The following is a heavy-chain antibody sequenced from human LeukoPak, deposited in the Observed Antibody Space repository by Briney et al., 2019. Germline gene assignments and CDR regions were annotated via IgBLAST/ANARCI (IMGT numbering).Heavy chain of an antibody. J-gene: IGHJ5*02. CDR1: GYXFTSYW. CDR2: IYPGDSDT. D-gene: IGHD6-25*01. CDR3: ARSGEGIAATGPWFDP. Sequence: GESLKISCNGSGYXFTSYWICWVRQMPGKGLERMGIIYPGDSDTRYSPSFQGQVTISADKSISTAYLQWSSLKASDTAMYYCARSGEGIAATGPWFDPWGQGTLVTVSS. V-gene: IGHV5-51*01.